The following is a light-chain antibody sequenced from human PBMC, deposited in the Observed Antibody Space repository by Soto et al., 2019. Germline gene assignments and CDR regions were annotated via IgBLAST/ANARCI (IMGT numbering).Light chain of an antibody. CDR3: QQYGSSPVT. CDR1: QSVSSSC. V-gene: IGKV3-20*01. CDR2: GAS. Sequence: EIVLTQSPGTLSLPPGERATLSCRASQSVSSSCLAWYQQKPGQAPRLLIYGASSRATGIPDRFSGSGSGTDFTLTISRLEPEDFAVYYCQQYGSSPVTFGQGTKVEIK. J-gene: IGKJ1*01.